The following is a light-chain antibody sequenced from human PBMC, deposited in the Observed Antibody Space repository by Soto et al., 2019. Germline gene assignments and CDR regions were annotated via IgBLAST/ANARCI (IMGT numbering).Light chain of an antibody. CDR2: WAS. J-gene: IGKJ1*01. CDR3: QQYFTTPLT. V-gene: IGKV4-1*01. Sequence: DIVMTQSPDSLVVSLGERATINCKSSQNLLYSSNNKNYLAWYQQKPGQSPKLLISWASTRESGVPDRFSGSGSGTNFSLTISSLQAADVAVYFCQQYFTTPLTFGHGTKVEV. CDR1: QNLLYSSNNKNY.